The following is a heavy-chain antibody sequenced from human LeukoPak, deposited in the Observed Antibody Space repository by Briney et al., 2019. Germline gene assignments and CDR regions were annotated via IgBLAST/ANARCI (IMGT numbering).Heavy chain of an antibody. CDR2: IIPIVDIP. CDR1: GGTFSDYT. J-gene: IGHJ4*02. V-gene: IGHV1-69*02. D-gene: IGHD5-18*01. Sequence: SVKVSCKASGGTFSDYTINWVRQAPGQGLGWMGRIIPIVDIPNYAQKFQGRVTITADKSTSTAYMELSSLRSEDTAVYYCASLPVDTSMVSDYWGQGTLATVSS. CDR3: ASLPVDTSMVSDY.